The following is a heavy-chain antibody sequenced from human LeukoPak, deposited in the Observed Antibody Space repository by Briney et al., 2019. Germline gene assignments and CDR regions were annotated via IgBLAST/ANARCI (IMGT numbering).Heavy chain of an antibody. CDR3: ARADILGAYYYGSGSPDY. V-gene: IGHV3-74*03. D-gene: IGHD3-10*01. J-gene: IGHJ4*02. CDR2: INSDGSIT. Sequence: GGSLRLSCAASGFTITNYWMHWVRQAPGKGLVWVSRINSDGSITTYEGSVKGRFTISRDNAKNMLYLQMYSLRAEDTAVYYCARADILGAYYYGSGSPDYWGQGTLVTVSS. CDR1: GFTITNYW.